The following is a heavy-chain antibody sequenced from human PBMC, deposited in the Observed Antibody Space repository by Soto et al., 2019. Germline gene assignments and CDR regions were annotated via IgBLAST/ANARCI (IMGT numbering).Heavy chain of an antibody. CDR3: ARRGSGWDSYWYFDL. J-gene: IGHJ2*01. Sequence: QVQLVQSGAEVKKPGSSVKVSCKASGGTFSSYAISWVRQAPEQGLEWMGGVIPIFGTANYAQKFQGRVTITADESTRTAYMELSSLRSEDTAVYYCARRGSGWDSYWYFDLWGRGTLVTVSS. CDR1: GGTFSSYA. D-gene: IGHD6-19*01. CDR2: VIPIFGTA. V-gene: IGHV1-69*01.